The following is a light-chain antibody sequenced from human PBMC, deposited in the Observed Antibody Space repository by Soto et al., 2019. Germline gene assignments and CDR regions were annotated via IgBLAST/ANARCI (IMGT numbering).Light chain of an antibody. CDR1: QSVSSSY. Sequence: EIVLTPSPGTLSLSPVERATLSCRASQSVSSSYLAWYQQKPGQAPRLLIYDASSRATGIPDRFSGSGSGTDFTLTISRLEPEDFAVYYCQQYGSSPPKTFGQGTKVDI. V-gene: IGKV3-20*01. J-gene: IGKJ1*01. CDR2: DAS. CDR3: QQYGSSPPKT.